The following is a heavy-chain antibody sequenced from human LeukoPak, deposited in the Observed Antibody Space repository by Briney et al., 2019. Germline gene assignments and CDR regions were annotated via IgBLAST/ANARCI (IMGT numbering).Heavy chain of an antibody. D-gene: IGHD1-26*01. CDR1: GFTFDDYA. V-gene: IGHV3-9*01. CDR3: AKDYSGSYWGPYYFDY. Sequence: PGGSLRLSCAASGFTFDDYAMHWVRHAPGKGLEWVSGISWNSGSIGYADSVKGRFTISRDNAKNSLYLQMNSLRAEDTALYYCAKDYSGSYWGPYYFDYWGQGTLVTVSS. J-gene: IGHJ4*02. CDR2: ISWNSGSI.